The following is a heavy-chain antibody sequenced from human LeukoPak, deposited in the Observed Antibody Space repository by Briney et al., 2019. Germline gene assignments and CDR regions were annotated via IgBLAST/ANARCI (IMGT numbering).Heavy chain of an antibody. CDR3: AKNGHLWFGEFNDAFDI. CDR1: GFTVSSNY. J-gene: IGHJ3*02. CDR2: IYSGGST. Sequence: GGSLRLSCAASGFTVSSNYMSWVRQAPGKGLEWVSVIYSGGSTYYADSVKGRFTISRDNSKNTLYLQMNSLRADDTAVYYCAKNGHLWFGEFNDAFDIWGPGTMVTVSS. D-gene: IGHD3-10*01. V-gene: IGHV3-53*01.